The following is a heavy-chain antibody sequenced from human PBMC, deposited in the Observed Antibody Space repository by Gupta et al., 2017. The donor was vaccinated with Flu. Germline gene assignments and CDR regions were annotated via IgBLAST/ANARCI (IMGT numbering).Heavy chain of an antibody. Sequence: QLQFQESGPGLVKPSETLSLICTVSGDSVSSPRYYWGWIRQSPGKGLEWLGNIYYSGKTYYNPSLKSRITMSVDTSKNHFSLSLTSVTAADAAVYFCARLCATDTCPRNSFDIWGPGTMVTVSS. CDR3: ARLCATDTCPRNSFDI. CDR1: GDSVSSPRYY. V-gene: IGHV4-39*02. CDR2: IYYSGKT. D-gene: IGHD2-15*01. J-gene: IGHJ3*02.